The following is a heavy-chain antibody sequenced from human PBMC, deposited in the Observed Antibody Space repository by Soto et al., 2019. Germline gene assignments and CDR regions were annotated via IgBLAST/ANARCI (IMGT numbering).Heavy chain of an antibody. Sequence: QVQLVQSGAEVKKPGSSVTVSCKASGGTFSSYSISWVRQAPGQGLEWMGGIIPIFGTVNYAQKVQGRVTXTXAXSXXTAYMELSSLRSEDTAVYYCARGYHRWLQLWYFDLWGRGTLVAVSS. D-gene: IGHD5-12*01. CDR2: IIPIFGTV. CDR1: GGTFSSYS. V-gene: IGHV1-69*05. CDR3: ARGYHRWLQLWYFDL. J-gene: IGHJ2*01.